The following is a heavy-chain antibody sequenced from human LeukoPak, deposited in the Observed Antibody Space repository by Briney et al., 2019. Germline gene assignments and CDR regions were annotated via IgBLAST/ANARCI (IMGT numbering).Heavy chain of an antibody. CDR1: GFAFSSYE. D-gene: IGHD5-18*01. Sequence: GGSLRLSCTASGFAFSSYEMSWVRQAPGKGLEWVSYISSSGSTIYYADSVKGRFTISRDNAKNSLYLQMNSLRAEDTAVYYCATGKDTAMVTYYYYYYMDVWGKGTTVTVSS. CDR3: ATGKDTAMVTYYYYYYMDV. J-gene: IGHJ6*03. V-gene: IGHV3-48*03. CDR2: ISSSGSTI.